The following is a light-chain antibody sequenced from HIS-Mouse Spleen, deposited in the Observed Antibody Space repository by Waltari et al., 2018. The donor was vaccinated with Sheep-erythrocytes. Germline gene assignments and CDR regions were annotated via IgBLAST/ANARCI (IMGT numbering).Light chain of an antibody. CDR1: QSVLYSSNNKNY. Sequence: DIVMTQSPDSLAVSLGERATINCKSSQSVLYSSNNKNYLAWYQQKSGQPPKLLIDWASTRESGVPDRFSGSGSGTDFTLTISSLQAEDVAVYYCQQYYSTLTFGGGTKVEIK. CDR2: WAS. V-gene: IGKV4-1*01. J-gene: IGKJ4*01. CDR3: QQYYSTLT.